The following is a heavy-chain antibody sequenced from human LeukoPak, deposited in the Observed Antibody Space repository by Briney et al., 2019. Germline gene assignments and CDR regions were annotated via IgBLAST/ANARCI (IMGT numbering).Heavy chain of an antibody. V-gene: IGHV3-23*01. CDR2: ISGSGGNT. D-gene: IGHD4-17*01. Sequence: GGSLRLSCATSGFIFSNYAVNWVRQAPGKGLEWVSGISGSGGNTDYADSVKGRFTISRDNSKNTLYLQMNSLRAEDTAVYYCARATAVTTWAYAFDIWAQGTMVTVSS. CDR3: ARATAVTTWAYAFDI. J-gene: IGHJ3*02. CDR1: GFIFSNYA.